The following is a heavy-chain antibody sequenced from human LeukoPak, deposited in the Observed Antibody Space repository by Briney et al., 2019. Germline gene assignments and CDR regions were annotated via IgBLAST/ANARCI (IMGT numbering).Heavy chain of an antibody. CDR1: GFTFSRYS. CDR2: ISSSSSYR. V-gene: IGHV3-21*01. CDR3: MSYAGRSDDY. Sequence: GGSLRLSCAASGFTFSRYSMNWVRQAPGKGLEWVSSISSSSSYRYYADSVRGRFTISRDNAKNSLHLQMNSLRAEDTAVYYCMSYAGRSDDYWGQGTLVTVSS. D-gene: IGHD3-16*01. J-gene: IGHJ4*02.